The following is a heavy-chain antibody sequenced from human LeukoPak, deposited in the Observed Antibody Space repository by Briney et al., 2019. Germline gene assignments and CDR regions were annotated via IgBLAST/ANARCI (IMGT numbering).Heavy chain of an antibody. Sequence: ASVKVSCKASGCTFTGYYMHLVRQAPGQGLEWMGWINPNSGGTNYAQKFQGRVTMTRDTSISTAYMELSRLRSDDTAVYYCARGGFSGSGYYLYWGQGTLVTVSS. D-gene: IGHD3-3*01. CDR1: GCTFTGYY. V-gene: IGHV1-2*02. J-gene: IGHJ4*02. CDR2: INPNSGGT. CDR3: ARGGFSGSGYYLY.